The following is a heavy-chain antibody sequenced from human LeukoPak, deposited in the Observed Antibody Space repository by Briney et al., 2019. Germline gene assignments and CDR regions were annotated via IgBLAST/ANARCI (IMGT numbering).Heavy chain of an antibody. CDR2: IYYSGST. V-gene: IGHV4-59*01. J-gene: IGHJ4*02. CDR1: GGSISSYY. D-gene: IGHD3-22*01. Sequence: SETLSLTCSVSGGSISSYYWSWIRQPPGKGLEWIGYIYYSGSTNYNPSLKSRVTISVDASKNQFSLNLGSVTAADTAVYFCARVVKYSDSSGFDYWGQGTLVSVSS. CDR3: ARVVKYSDSSGFDY.